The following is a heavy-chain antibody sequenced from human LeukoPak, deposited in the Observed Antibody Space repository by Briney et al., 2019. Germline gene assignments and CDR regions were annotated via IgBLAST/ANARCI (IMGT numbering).Heavy chain of an antibody. CDR3: ARGGPYYYDSSGYYRERRAFDI. Sequence: GGSLRLSCAASGFTFSDYEMNWVRQAPGKGLEWVSYIISSGSTIYYADSVKGRFTISRDNAKNSLYLQMNSLRADDTAVYYCARGGPYYYDSSGYYRERRAFDIWGQGTMVTVSS. J-gene: IGHJ3*02. D-gene: IGHD3-22*01. CDR2: IISSGSTI. CDR1: GFTFSDYE. V-gene: IGHV3-48*03.